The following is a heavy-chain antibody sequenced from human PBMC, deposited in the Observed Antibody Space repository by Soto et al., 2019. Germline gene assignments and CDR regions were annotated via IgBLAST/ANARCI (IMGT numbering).Heavy chain of an antibody. Sequence: SETLSLTCAVSGYSISSGYYWGWIRQPPGKGLEWIGSIYHSGSTYYNPSLKSRVTISVDTSKNQFSLKLSSVTAADTAVYYCARGAYGEVPTIKGLDYWGQGTLVTVSS. CDR1: GYSISSGYY. CDR3: ARGAYGEVPTIKGLDY. D-gene: IGHD5-12*01. CDR2: IYHSGST. J-gene: IGHJ4*02. V-gene: IGHV4-38-2*01.